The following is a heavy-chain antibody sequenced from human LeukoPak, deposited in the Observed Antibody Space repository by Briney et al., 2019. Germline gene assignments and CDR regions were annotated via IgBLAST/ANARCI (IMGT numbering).Heavy chain of an antibody. CDR2: IYYSGST. J-gene: IGHJ4*02. CDR1: GGSIGSYY. V-gene: IGHV4-59*01. D-gene: IGHD3-3*01. CDR3: ARTPRFLEWLPPYYFDY. Sequence: PSETLSLTCSVSGGSIGSYYWSWIRQPPGKGLEWIGYIYYSGSTNYNPSLKSRVTISVDTSKNQFSLKLSSVTAADTAVYYCARTPRFLEWLPPYYFDYWGQGTLVTVSS.